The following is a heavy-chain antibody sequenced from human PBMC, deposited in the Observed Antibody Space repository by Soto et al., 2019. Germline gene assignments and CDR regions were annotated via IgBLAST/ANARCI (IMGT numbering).Heavy chain of an antibody. J-gene: IGHJ5*02. V-gene: IGHV3-9*01. Sequence: EVQLVESGGGLVQPGRSLRLSCAASGFTFDDYAMHWVRQAPGKGLEWVSGIRWNSGSVGYADAVKGRFTISRDNTRNSLYLQMNRLRPEDTAFYYCAKDGFSGNSTNWFDPWGQGTLVTVSS. CDR2: IRWNSGSV. CDR3: AKDGFSGNSTNWFDP. D-gene: IGHD3-10*01. CDR1: GFTFDDYA.